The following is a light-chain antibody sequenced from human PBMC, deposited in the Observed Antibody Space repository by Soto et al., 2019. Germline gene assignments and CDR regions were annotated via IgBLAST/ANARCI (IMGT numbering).Light chain of an antibody. CDR3: CSYAGSRV. J-gene: IGLJ3*02. CDR1: SSDVGSYNL. CDR2: EGS. V-gene: IGLV2-23*01. Sequence: QSALTQPASVSGSPGQSITNSCTGTSSDVGSYNLVSWYQQHPGKAPKLMIYEGSKRPSGVSNRFSGSKSGNTASLTISGLQAEDEADYYCCSYAGSRVFGGGTKLTV.